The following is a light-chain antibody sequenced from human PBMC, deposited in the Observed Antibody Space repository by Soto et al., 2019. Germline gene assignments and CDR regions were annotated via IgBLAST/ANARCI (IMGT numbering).Light chain of an antibody. Sequence: IQFAHSPSSLSSSLVDRVTVTCRASQGIGTYLVWYQQKSGKAPTVLIYASSTLQTGVPSRFSGSGSGTDFSLTISSLHPEDVATYYCQQVDSYPRTFGQGTKVDI. CDR2: ASS. CDR1: QGIGTY. J-gene: IGKJ1*01. CDR3: QQVDSYPRT. V-gene: IGKV1-9*01.